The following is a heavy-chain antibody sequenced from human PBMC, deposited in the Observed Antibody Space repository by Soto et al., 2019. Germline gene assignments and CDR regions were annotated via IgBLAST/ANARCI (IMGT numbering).Heavy chain of an antibody. CDR1: GFTFSSYG. Sequence: PGGSLRLSYAASGFTFSSYGMHWVRQAPGKGLEWVAVISYDGSNKYYADSVKGRFTISRDNSKNTLYLQMNSLRAEDTAVYYCAKCLATVTADGMDVWGQGTTVTVSS. V-gene: IGHV3-30*18. J-gene: IGHJ6*02. CDR3: AKCLATVTADGMDV. CDR2: ISYDGSNK. D-gene: IGHD4-17*01.